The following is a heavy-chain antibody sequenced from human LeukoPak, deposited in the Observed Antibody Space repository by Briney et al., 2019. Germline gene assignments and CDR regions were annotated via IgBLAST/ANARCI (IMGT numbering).Heavy chain of an antibody. D-gene: IGHD1-20*01. CDR1: GGTFSISA. CDR3: ARDLDKWNAGRDYYGMDV. Sequence: ASVTVSCKASGGTFSISAISWVRQAPGQGLEWMGRIIPILDIAYNAQKFQGRVTITADKSTSTAYMELSSLRSEDTAVYYCARDLDKWNAGRDYYGMDVWGQGTTVTVSS. J-gene: IGHJ6*02. CDR2: IIPILDIA. V-gene: IGHV1-69*04.